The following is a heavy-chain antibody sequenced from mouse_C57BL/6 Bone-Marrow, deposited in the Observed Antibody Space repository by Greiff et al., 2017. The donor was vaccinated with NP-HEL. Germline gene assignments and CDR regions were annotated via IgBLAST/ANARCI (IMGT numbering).Heavy chain of an antibody. D-gene: IGHD1-1*01. Sequence: EVQLVESGGDLVKPGGSLKLSCAASGFTFSSYGMSWVRQTPDKRLEWVATISSGGSYTYYPDSVKGRFTISRDNAKNTLYLQMSSLKSEDTAMYYCARQVITTVRYYAMDYWGQETSVTVSS. CDR2: ISSGGSYT. J-gene: IGHJ4*01. V-gene: IGHV5-6*01. CDR1: GFTFSSYG. CDR3: ARQVITTVRYYAMDY.